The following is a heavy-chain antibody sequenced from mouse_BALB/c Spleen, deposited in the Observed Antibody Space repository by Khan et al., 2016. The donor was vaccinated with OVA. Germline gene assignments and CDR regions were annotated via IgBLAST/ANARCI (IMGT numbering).Heavy chain of an antibody. Sequence: VELVESGGGLVQPGGSLKLSCATSGFNFSDYYMYWVRQTPEKRLEWVAYISNRGSTTYYPDTVRGRFTISRDNAKNTLYLQMSRRKSEDTAMYYCAREGDDGGLAYWGQGTLVTVSA. CDR1: GFNFSDYY. J-gene: IGHJ3*01. CDR3: AREGDDGGLAY. D-gene: IGHD2-3*01. CDR2: ISNRGSTT. V-gene: IGHV5-12*02.